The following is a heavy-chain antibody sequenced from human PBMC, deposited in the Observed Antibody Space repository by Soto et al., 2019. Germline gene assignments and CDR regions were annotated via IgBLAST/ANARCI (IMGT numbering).Heavy chain of an antibody. D-gene: IGHD1-1*01. CDR1: GFAFTTFA. Sequence: QVRLVESGGGVVQPGRSLRLSCEASGFAFTTFAMHWVRQCPGKGLEWLAIIWYDGSNIYYGDSVKGRFTISRDNSRNTLYLQMNSLRVEDTAVYYCARDNSGTTGHDGFDMWGRGTMVTVSS. V-gene: IGHV3-33*01. CDR2: IWYDGSNI. J-gene: IGHJ3*02. CDR3: ARDNSGTTGHDGFDM.